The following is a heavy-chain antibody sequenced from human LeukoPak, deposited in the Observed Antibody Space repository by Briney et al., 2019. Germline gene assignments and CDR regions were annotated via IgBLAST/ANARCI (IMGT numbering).Heavy chain of an antibody. V-gene: IGHV1-8*02. CDR3: ARNDAFDI. CDR1: GFTFTDYD. Sequence: ASVKVSCKASGFTFTDYDINWLRQAPGQSLQWMGWLRPKSGHTGFEQKFQGRLSMTSNASIITAYLELSNLKSEDTAIYYCARNDAFDIWGQGTMVTVSS. J-gene: IGHJ3*02. CDR2: LRPKSGHT.